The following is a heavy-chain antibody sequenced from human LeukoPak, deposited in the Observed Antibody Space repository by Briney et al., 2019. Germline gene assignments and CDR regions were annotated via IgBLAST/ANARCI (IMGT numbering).Heavy chain of an antibody. Sequence: GGSLRLSWAASVXTFSSYEMNWVRQPPGKGLEWVSYISSSGSTIYYADSVKGRFTISRDNSKNTLYLQMNSLRAEDTSVYYCAREDYGDVYFDYWGQGTLVTVSS. V-gene: IGHV3-48*03. CDR3: AREDYGDVYFDY. J-gene: IGHJ4*02. CDR2: ISSSGSTI. CDR1: VXTFSSYE. D-gene: IGHD4-17*01.